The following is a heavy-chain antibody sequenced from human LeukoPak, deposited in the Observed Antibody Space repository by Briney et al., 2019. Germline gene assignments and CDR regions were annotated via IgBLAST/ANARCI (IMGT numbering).Heavy chain of an antibody. D-gene: IGHD2-21*01. Sequence: GGSLRLSCAASGFTVSSNHMSWVRQAPGKGLEWVSVIYSGGSTYYADSVKGRFTISRDNSKNTLNLQMNSLRAEDAAVYYCARGYSSDNWGQGTLVTVSS. J-gene: IGHJ4*02. CDR1: GFTVSSNH. V-gene: IGHV3-66*01. CDR3: ARGYSSDN. CDR2: IYSGGST.